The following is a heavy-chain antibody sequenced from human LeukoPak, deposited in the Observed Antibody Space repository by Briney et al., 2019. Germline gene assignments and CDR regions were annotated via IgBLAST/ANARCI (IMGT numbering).Heavy chain of an antibody. V-gene: IGHV3-21*01. D-gene: IGHD5-12*01. Sequence: GGSLRLSCAASGFTFSSYSMNWVRQAPGKGLEWVSSISSGSSYVYYADSVKGRLTISRDNAKNSLYLQMNSLRAEDTAVYYCAIDSGYDSVDYWGQGTLVTVSS. CDR2: ISSGSSYV. CDR1: GFTFSSYS. CDR3: AIDSGYDSVDY. J-gene: IGHJ4*02.